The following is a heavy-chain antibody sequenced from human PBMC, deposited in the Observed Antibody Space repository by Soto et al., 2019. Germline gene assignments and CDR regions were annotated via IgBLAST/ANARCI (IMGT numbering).Heavy chain of an antibody. CDR3: AKVAGDYIDY. V-gene: IGHV3-30*18. CDR2: ISYDGSNK. D-gene: IGHD6-13*01. J-gene: IGHJ4*02. Sequence: PLRLSCAAAGFTFNTCAMHWVSQAPGKGLEWVAVISYDGSNKYYADSVKGRFTISRDNSKNTLYLQMNSLRAEDTAVYYCAKVAGDYIDYWGQGTLVTVSS. CDR1: GFTFNTCA.